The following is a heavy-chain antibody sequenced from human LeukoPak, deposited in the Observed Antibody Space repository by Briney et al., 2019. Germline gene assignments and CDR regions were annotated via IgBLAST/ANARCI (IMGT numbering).Heavy chain of an antibody. J-gene: IGHJ4*02. CDR1: GYSFSIYW. CDR2: IYPGDSDT. CDR3: ARQDGDGLYYFDY. V-gene: IGHV5-51*01. Sequence: GESLQISCKGSGYSFSIYWIGWVRQMPGNGLEWMGVIYPGDSDTRYSPSFQGQVTISVDKSINTAYLQWNSLKASDTAMYYCARQDGDGLYYFDYWGQGALVTVSS. D-gene: IGHD3-16*01.